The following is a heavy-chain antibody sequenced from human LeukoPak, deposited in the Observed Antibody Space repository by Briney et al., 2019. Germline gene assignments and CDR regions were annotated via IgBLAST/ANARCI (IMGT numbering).Heavy chain of an antibody. CDR3: ARAPMVRGVPGKNWFDP. CDR1: GYTFTSYY. D-gene: IGHD3-10*01. Sequence: VASVKVSCKASGYTFTSYYMHWVRQATGQGLEWMGRMNPNSGNTGYAQKFQGRVTITRNTSISTAYMELSSLRSEDTAVYYCARAPMVRGVPGKNWFDPWGQGTLVTVSS. J-gene: IGHJ5*02. CDR2: MNPNSGNT. V-gene: IGHV1-8*03.